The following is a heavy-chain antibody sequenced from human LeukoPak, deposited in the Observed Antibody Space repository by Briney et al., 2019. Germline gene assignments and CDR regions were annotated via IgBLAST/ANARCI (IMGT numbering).Heavy chain of an antibody. J-gene: IGHJ5*02. CDR2: INPNSGGT. CDR3: ARTPYDSSGSPLYNWIDP. D-gene: IGHD3-22*01. Sequence: ASVKVSCKASGYIFTGYYIHWVRQAPGQGLEWMGWINPNSGGTNYAQKFQGRVTMTRDTSITTAYMELSRLRSDDTAVYYCARTPYDSSGSPLYNWIDPWGQGTLVTVSS. CDR1: GYIFTGYY. V-gene: IGHV1-2*02.